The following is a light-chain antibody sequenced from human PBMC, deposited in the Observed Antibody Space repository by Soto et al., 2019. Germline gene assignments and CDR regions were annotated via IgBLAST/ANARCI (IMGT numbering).Light chain of an antibody. CDR3: QRYKSAST. Sequence: DIQMTQSPSSLSASVGDSVTITCRASQAISNYLAWYQQRPGKVPQLLIYAASTLQSGVPSRFSGSGSGTDFTLTISSLQLEDAAIYYCQRYKSASTFGQGTRLEI. V-gene: IGKV1-27*01. J-gene: IGKJ5*01. CDR2: AAS. CDR1: QAISNY.